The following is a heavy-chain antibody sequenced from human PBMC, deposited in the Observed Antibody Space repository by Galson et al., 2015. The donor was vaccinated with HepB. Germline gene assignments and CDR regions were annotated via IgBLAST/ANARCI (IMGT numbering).Heavy chain of an antibody. D-gene: IGHD3-3*01. J-gene: IGHJ3*02. V-gene: IGHV1-69*13. CDR2: IIPIFGTA. CDR3: ASGGIRITILARSGRAFDI. Sequence: SVKVSCKASGGTFSSYAISWVRQAPGQGLEWMGGIIPIFGTANYAQKFQGRVTITADESTSTAYMELSSLRSEDTAVYYCASGGIRITILARSGRAFDIWGQGTMVTASS. CDR1: GGTFSSYA.